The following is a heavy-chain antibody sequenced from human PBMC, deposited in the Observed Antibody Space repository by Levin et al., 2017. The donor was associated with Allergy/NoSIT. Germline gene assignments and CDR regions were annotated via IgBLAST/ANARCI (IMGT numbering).Heavy chain of an antibody. V-gene: IGHV3-23*01. J-gene: IGHJ4*02. CDR2: ISDSGTNI. CDR1: GFTFSSYA. D-gene: IGHD3-9*01. Sequence: GESLKISCAASGFTFSSYAMTWVRQAPGKGLERVSSISDSGTNIFYADSVKGRFTISRDNSKNTLYLQMNSLRAEDTAVYYCAKDHVGGSFAYYFDYWGQGTLVTVSS. CDR3: AKDHVGGSFAYYFDY.